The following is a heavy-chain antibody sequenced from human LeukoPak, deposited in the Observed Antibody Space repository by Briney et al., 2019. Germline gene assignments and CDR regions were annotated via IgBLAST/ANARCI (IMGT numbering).Heavy chain of an antibody. J-gene: IGHJ4*02. CDR3: ATGGALIAVAGFDY. CDR1: GFSFSTYW. CDR2: IKEDGSQK. V-gene: IGHV3-7*03. D-gene: IGHD6-19*01. Sequence: GGSLRLSCAPSGFSFSTYWMSWVRQAPGKGLEWVANIKEDGSQKYYVDSVKGRFTISRDNSKNTLYLQMNSLRAEDTAVYYCATGGALIAVAGFDYWGQGTLVTVSS.